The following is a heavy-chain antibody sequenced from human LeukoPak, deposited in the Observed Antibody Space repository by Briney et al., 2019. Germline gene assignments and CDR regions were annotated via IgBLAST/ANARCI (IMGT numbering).Heavy chain of an antibody. CDR2: FDPEDGET. D-gene: IGHD6-13*01. Sequence: ASVKVSCKVSGYTLTELSMHWVRQAPGKGLEWMGGFDPEDGETIYAQKFQGRVIMTEDTSTDTAYMELSSLRSEDTAVYYCATGGLRAAAANNWFDPWGQGTLVTVSS. CDR1: GYTLTELS. J-gene: IGHJ5*02. CDR3: ATGGLRAAAANNWFDP. V-gene: IGHV1-24*01.